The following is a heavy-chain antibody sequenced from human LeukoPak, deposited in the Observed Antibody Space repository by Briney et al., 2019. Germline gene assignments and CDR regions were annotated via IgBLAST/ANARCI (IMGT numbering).Heavy chain of an antibody. CDR2: INPNSGGT. D-gene: IGHD7-27*01. CDR1: GYTFTSYY. V-gene: IGHV1-2*06. J-gene: IGHJ4*02. Sequence: GASVKVSCKASGYTFTSYYMHWVRQAPGQGLEWMGRINPNSGGTNYAQKFQGRVTMTRDTSIGTAYMELSRLRSDDTAVYYCARFDNGDTQTFDYWGQGTLVTVSS. CDR3: ARFDNGDTQTFDY.